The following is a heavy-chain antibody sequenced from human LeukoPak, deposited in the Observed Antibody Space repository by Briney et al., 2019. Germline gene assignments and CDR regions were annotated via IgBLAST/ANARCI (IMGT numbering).Heavy chain of an antibody. CDR2: IYYSGST. J-gene: IGHJ4*02. V-gene: IGHV4-59*01. CDR3: ARVKVVRPGPAPPYFDY. D-gene: IGHD2-15*01. Sequence: PSETLSLTCTVSAGSINSYYWSWIRQSPGKELEWIGYIYYSGSTNYNPSLKSRVTISIDTSKNQFSLKLSSVTAADTAVYYCARVKVVRPGPAPPYFDYWGQGTLVTVSS. CDR1: AGSINSYY.